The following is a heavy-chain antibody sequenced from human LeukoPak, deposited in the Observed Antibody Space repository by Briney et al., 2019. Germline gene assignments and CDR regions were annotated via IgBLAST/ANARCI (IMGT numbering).Heavy chain of an antibody. CDR1: GGSISSGSYY. D-gene: IGHD1-1*01. V-gene: IGHV4-61*02. CDR2: VYISGST. J-gene: IGHJ3*02. Sequence: SETLSPTCTVSGGSISSGSYYWTWIRQPAGKGLEWIGRVYISGSTNYNPSLKSRVTISVDTSKNHFSLKLTSVTAADTAVYYCARGLEWGDGFDIWGQGTMVTVSP. CDR3: ARGLEWGDGFDI.